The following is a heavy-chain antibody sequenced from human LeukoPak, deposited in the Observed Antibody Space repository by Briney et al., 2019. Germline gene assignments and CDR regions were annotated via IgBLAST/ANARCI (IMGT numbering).Heavy chain of an antibody. Sequence: GGSLRLSCSASGFTFSSYAMHWVRQAPGKGLEYVSAISSNGGSTYYADSVKGRFTISRDNSKNTLYLQMSSLRAEDTAVYYCVKDGTDYGDFPRDDFDYWGQGTLVTVSS. CDR3: VKDGTDYGDFPRDDFDY. J-gene: IGHJ4*02. CDR2: ISSNGGST. CDR1: GFTFSSYA. D-gene: IGHD4-17*01. V-gene: IGHV3-64D*06.